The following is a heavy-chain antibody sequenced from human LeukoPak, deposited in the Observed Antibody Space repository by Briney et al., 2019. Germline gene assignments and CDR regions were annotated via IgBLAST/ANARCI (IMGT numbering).Heavy chain of an antibody. CDR2: ISGSGGST. CDR1: GFTFSDYY. Sequence: PGGSLRLSCAASGFTFSDYYMSWVRQAPGKGLEWVSAISGSGGSTYYADSVKGRFTISRDNSKNTLYLQMNSLRAEDTAVYYCAKGRNDFWSGYPSYGMDVWGQGTTVTVSS. J-gene: IGHJ6*02. CDR3: AKGRNDFWSGYPSYGMDV. V-gene: IGHV3-23*01. D-gene: IGHD3-3*01.